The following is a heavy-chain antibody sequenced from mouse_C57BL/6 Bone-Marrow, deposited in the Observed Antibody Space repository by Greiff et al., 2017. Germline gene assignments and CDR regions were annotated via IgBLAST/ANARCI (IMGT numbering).Heavy chain of an antibody. Sequence: VQLQQSGPELVQPGASVKISCTASGYAFSSSWMNWVKQRPGKGLEWIGRIYPGDGDTNYNGKFKGKVTLTADNSSSTAYMQLSSLTSEDSAVYFWGRSPKGYYAMDYWGKGTSVTVSS. CDR1: GYAFSSSW. CDR2: IYPGDGDT. V-gene: IGHV1-82*01. CDR3: GRSPKGYYAMDY. J-gene: IGHJ4*01.